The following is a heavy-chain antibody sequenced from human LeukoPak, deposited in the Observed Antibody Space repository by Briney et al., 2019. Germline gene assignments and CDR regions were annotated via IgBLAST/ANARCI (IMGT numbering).Heavy chain of an antibody. CDR1: GFTXSSXX. D-gene: IGHD3-22*01. Sequence: GFTXSSXXXSWVXQAPGKXXXXXANXRQDGSEKYYVDSVKGRFTISRDNAKNSLYLQMNSLRAEDTAVYYCARVSDSSGYYHYFDYWGQGTLVTVSS. CDR3: ARVSDSSGYYHYFDY. J-gene: IGHJ4*02. CDR2: XRQDGSEK. V-gene: IGHV3-7*01.